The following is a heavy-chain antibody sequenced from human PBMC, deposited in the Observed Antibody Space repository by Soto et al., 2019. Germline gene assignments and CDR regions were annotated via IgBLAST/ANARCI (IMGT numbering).Heavy chain of an antibody. CDR1: GGSISSTRYY. Sequence: QLQLQESGPGLVKPSETLSLTCTVSGGSISSTRYYWGWIRQPPGKGLEWIGTAYYTGSTYYNPSLNSRVTISVDMSKNPFSLKVRSVTAADTAVYYCVSGPGTTADYWGQGTLVTVSS. J-gene: IGHJ4*02. CDR3: VSGPGTTADY. V-gene: IGHV4-39*01. CDR2: AYYTGST. D-gene: IGHD1-1*01.